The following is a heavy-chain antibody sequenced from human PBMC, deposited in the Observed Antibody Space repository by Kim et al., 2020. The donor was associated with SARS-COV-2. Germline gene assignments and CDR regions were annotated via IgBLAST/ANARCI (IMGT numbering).Heavy chain of an antibody. CDR1: GGSISSSSYY. D-gene: IGHD3-10*01. CDR2: IYYSGST. CDR3: ARQVDYYGSGSYSPPNWFDP. J-gene: IGHJ5*02. V-gene: IGHV4-39*01. Sequence: SETLSLTCTVSGGSISSSSYYWGWIRQPPGKGLEWIGSIYYSGSTYYNPSLKSRVTISVDTSKNQFSLKLSSVTAADTAVYYCARQVDYYGSGSYSPPNWFDPWGQGTLVTVSS.